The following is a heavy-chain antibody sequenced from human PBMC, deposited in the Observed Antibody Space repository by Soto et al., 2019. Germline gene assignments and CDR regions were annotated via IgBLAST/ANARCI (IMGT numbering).Heavy chain of an antibody. V-gene: IGHV3-23*01. D-gene: IGHD2-15*01. CDR3: TPSVGGLYGMDV. J-gene: IGHJ6*02. Sequence: SLRLSCAASGFTFNSYAMSWVRQAPGKGLEWVSSITATAGSAYYADSVKGRFTISRDNSKNTLGLQMDSLRAEDTAVYYCTPSVGGLYGMDVWGQGTTVTVSS. CDR2: ITATAGSA. CDR1: GFTFNSYA.